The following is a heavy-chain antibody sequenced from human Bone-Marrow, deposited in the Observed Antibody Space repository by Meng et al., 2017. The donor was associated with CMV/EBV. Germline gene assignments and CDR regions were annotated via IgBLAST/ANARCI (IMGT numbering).Heavy chain of an antibody. D-gene: IGHD2-2*01. CDR2: INPNSGGT. J-gene: IGHJ6*02. CDR1: GYTFTGYY. V-gene: IGHV1-2*02. CDR3: AGSVPAASCYFGMDV. Sequence: ASVKVSCKASGYTFTGYYMHWVRQAPGQGLEWMGWINPNSGGTNYAQKFQGRVTMTRDTSISTAYMELSRLRSDDTAVYYCAGSVPAASCYFGMDVWGQGTTVTVSS.